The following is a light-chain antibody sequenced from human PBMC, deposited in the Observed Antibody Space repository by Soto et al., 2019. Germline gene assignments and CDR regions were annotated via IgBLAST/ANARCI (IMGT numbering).Light chain of an antibody. CDR3: QQSYSTPFVT. J-gene: IGKJ5*01. Sequence: DIQMTQSPSSLSASVGDRVTITCRASQGISDFLAWYQQKPGKVPKLLIYAASTLQSGVPSRFSGSGSGTEFTLTISSLQPEDFATYYCQQSYSTPFVTFGQGTRLEIK. CDR1: QGISDF. CDR2: AAS. V-gene: IGKV1-27*01.